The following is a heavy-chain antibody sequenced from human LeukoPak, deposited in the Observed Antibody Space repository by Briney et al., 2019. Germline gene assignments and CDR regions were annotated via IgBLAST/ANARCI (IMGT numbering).Heavy chain of an antibody. CDR3: ARRYYGSGSYYKTDY. Sequence: SETLSLTCAVYGGSFSGYYWSWIRQPPGKGLEWIGEINHSGSTNYDPSLKSRVTISVDTSKNQFSLKLSSVTAADTAVYYCARRYYGSGSYYKTDYWGQGTLVTVSS. D-gene: IGHD3-10*01. J-gene: IGHJ4*02. V-gene: IGHV4-34*01. CDR2: INHSGST. CDR1: GGSFSGYY.